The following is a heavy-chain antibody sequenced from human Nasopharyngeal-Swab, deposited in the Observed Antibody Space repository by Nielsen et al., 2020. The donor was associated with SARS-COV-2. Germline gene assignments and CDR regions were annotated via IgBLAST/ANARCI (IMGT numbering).Heavy chain of an antibody. J-gene: IGHJ4*02. CDR1: GFTFGDYS. CDR2: IRDKLNGGTT. Sequence: GGSLPLSCTASGFTFGDYSMSWVRQAPGKGLEWIGFIRDKLNGGTTEYAASEKGRFTISRDDSKSIAYLQMNSLKAEDTAVYYCTRRGTQYYFDYWGQGTLVTVSS. CDR3: TRRGTQYYFDY. V-gene: IGHV3-49*04.